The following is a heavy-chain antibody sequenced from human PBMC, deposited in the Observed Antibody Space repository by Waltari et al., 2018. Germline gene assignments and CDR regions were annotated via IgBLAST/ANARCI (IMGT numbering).Heavy chain of an antibody. Sequence: EVQLVESGGGLVKPGGSLRLSCAASGFTFSIYNMNWVRQAPGKGREWVSSISASSTYIYYADSMKGRFTISRDNAKNSLYLQMNSLRAEDTAVYYCASGYSSSSLDYWGQGTLVTVSS. D-gene: IGHD6-6*01. CDR3: ASGYSSSSLDY. CDR2: ISASSTYI. V-gene: IGHV3-21*01. CDR1: GFTFSIYN. J-gene: IGHJ4*02.